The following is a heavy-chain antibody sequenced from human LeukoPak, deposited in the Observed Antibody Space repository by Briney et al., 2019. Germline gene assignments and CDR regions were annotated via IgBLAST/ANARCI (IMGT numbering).Heavy chain of an antibody. D-gene: IGHD3-10*01. CDR3: AKDRSITMVRGIPDV. Sequence: GGSLRLSFAASGFTFSSYGLHWVRQAPGKGLEWVAVISYDGSNKYYADSVKGRFTISRDNSKNTLYLQMNSLRAEDTAVYYCAKDRSITMVRGIPDVWGQGTLVTVSS. CDR2: ISYDGSNK. V-gene: IGHV3-30*18. CDR1: GFTFSSYG. J-gene: IGHJ4*02.